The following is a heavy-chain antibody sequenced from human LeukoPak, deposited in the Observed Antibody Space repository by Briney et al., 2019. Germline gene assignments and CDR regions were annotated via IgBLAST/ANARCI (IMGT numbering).Heavy chain of an antibody. CDR3: ASITMVRGVNGWFDP. D-gene: IGHD3-10*01. CDR1: RFTFSTRW. J-gene: IGHJ5*02. Sequence: GGSLRLSCAASRFTFSTRWMNWVRQAPGKGLEWVSSISSSSSYIYYADSVKGRFTISRDNAKNSLYLQMNSLRAEDTAVYYCASITMVRGVNGWFDPWGQGTLVTVSS. V-gene: IGHV3-21*01. CDR2: ISSSSSYI.